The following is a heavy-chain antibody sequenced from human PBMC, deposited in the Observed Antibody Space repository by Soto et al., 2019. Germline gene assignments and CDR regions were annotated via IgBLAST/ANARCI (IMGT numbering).Heavy chain of an antibody. CDR1: CGSISSYY. J-gene: IGHJ4*02. V-gene: IGHV4-59*01. CDR2: IYYSGST. CDR3: ARTTVTYAFDY. D-gene: IGHD4-17*01. Sequence: PSETLSLTCTFSCGSISSYYWSWIRQPPGKGLEWIGHIYYSGSTNYNPSLKSRVTISVDTSKNQFSLKLSSVTAADTAVYYCARTTVTYAFDYWGQGTLVTVSS.